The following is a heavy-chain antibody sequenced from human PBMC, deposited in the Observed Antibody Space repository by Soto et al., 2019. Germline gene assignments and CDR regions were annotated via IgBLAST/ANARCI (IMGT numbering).Heavy chain of an antibody. Sequence: GSLRLSCAASGFTFSNYAVTWVRQAPGKGLEWVSTISGSGGSTYYADSVKGRFTISRDNSKNTLYLQMNSLRAEDTAVYYCAKDLSPLYYYYGMDVWGQGTTVTVSS. CDR3: AKDLSPLYYYYGMDV. V-gene: IGHV3-23*01. J-gene: IGHJ6*02. CDR2: ISGSGGST. CDR1: GFTFSNYA.